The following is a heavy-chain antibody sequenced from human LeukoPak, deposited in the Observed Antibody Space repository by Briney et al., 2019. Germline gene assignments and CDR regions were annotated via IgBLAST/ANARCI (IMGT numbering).Heavy chain of an antibody. Sequence: GGSLRLSCAASVVNFYDYTMHWVRESPGTSLEWGAGLNWDSRSMAYADSVRGRFTISRDNAKNSLYLQMNSLRPEDTAVYYCAREEHITMVRGVTAAYAFDIWGQGTMVTVSS. D-gene: IGHD3-10*01. CDR1: VVNFYDYT. CDR2: LNWDSRSM. V-gene: IGHV3-9*01. CDR3: AREEHITMVRGVTAAYAFDI. J-gene: IGHJ3*02.